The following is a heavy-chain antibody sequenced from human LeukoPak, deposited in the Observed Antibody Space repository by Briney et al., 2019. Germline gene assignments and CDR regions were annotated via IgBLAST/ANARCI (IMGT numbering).Heavy chain of an antibody. V-gene: IGHV1-24*01. Sequence: ASVKVSCKVSGYTLTELSMHWVRQAPGKGLEWMGGFDPEDGETIYAQKFQGRVTMTEDTSIDTAYMELSSLRSEVTAVYYCATVGSYWFDPWGQGTLVTVSS. CDR3: ATVGSYWFDP. CDR2: FDPEDGET. CDR1: GYTLTELS. J-gene: IGHJ5*02. D-gene: IGHD3-10*01.